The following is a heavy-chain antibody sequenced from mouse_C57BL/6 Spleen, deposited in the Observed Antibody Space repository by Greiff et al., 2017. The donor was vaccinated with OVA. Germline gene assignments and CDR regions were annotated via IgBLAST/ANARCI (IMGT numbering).Heavy chain of an antibody. Sequence: QVQLKQSGAELVKPGASVKISCKASGYAFSSYWMNWVKQRPGKGLEWIGQIYPGDGDTNYNGKFKGKATLTADKSSSTAYMQLSSLTSEDSAVYFCARMKGLNYSNYEDAMDYWGQGTSVTVSS. CDR3: ARMKGLNYSNYEDAMDY. CDR2: IYPGDGDT. CDR1: GYAFSSYW. D-gene: IGHD2-5*01. J-gene: IGHJ4*01. V-gene: IGHV1-80*01.